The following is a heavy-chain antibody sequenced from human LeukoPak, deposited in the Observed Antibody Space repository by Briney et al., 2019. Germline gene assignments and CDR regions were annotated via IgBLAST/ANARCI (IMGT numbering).Heavy chain of an antibody. CDR1: GFTFSSYA. CDR2: ISGSGIST. Sequence: GGSLRLSCAASGFTFSSYAMNWVRQAPGKGLEWVSHISGSGISTYFADSVKGRFTISRDNSKKTLYLQMNSLRAEDTAVYYCARDQDYYDSSGYSGIDYWGQGTLVTVSS. J-gene: IGHJ4*02. CDR3: ARDQDYYDSSGYSGIDY. D-gene: IGHD3-22*01. V-gene: IGHV3-23*01.